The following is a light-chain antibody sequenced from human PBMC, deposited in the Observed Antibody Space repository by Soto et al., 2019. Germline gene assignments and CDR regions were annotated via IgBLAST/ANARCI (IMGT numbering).Light chain of an antibody. J-gene: IGKJ1*01. V-gene: IGKV3-15*01. CDR3: QQYNNWPPPWT. CDR1: QGISTN. CDR2: AAY. Sequence: ELVMTQSPVTLSVSPGESATLSCRASQGISTNLAWYQQKPGQAPRLLIYAAYTRATGIPARFSGSGSGTDFTLTISSLQSEDIAVYYCQQYNNWPPPWTFGQGTKVDIK.